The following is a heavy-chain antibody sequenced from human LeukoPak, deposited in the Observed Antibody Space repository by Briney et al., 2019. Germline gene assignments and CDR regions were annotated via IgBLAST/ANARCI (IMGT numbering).Heavy chain of an antibody. J-gene: IGHJ3*02. V-gene: IGHV3-48*02. D-gene: IGHD1-1*01. CDR2: ISRSSSLI. Sequence: GGSLGLSCAASGFTFSSYSMNWVRQAPGKGLEWLSYISRSSSLILYADSVKGRFTISRDNAKNSLYLQMNSLRDEDTAVYYCARDWNYAFDMWGQGTMVTVSP. CDR1: GFTFSSYS. CDR3: ARDWNYAFDM.